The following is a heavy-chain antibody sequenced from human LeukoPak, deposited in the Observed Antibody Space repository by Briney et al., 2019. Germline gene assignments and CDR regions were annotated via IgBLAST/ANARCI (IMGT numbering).Heavy chain of an antibody. D-gene: IGHD1-26*01. Sequence: GGSLRLSCAASGFTFSSYSMNWVRQAPGKGLEWVSSISSSSSYIYYADSVKGRFTISRDNAKNSLYLQMNSLRAEDTAVYYCARVGGSRVGLYYIDYWGQGTLVTVSS. CDR3: ARVGGSRVGLYYIDY. V-gene: IGHV3-21*01. J-gene: IGHJ4*02. CDR2: ISSSSSYI. CDR1: GFTFSSYS.